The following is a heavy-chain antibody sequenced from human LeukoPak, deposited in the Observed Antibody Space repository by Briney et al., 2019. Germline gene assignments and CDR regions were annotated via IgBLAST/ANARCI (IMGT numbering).Heavy chain of an antibody. Sequence: PSETLSLTCTVSGVSIFSSYWNWVRQPPXXXXEWIGYVHYSGSTNYNPSLKSRVTISVDTSKSQFSLKLSSATAADTAVYYCATGRSIRYFDYWDQGTLLTVSS. CDR2: VHYSGST. V-gene: IGHV4-59*12. CDR3: ATGRSIRYFDY. J-gene: IGHJ4*02. D-gene: IGHD3-9*01. CDR1: GVSIFSSY.